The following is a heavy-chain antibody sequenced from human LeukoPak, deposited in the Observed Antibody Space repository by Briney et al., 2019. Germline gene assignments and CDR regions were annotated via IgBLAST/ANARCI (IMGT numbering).Heavy chain of an antibody. CDR2: IYYSGST. V-gene: IGHV4-59*01. CDR1: GGSISSYY. CDR3: ARLAKTGTTNWFDP. Sequence: SETLSLTCTVSGGSISSYYWSWIRQPRGKGLEWIGYIYYSGSTNYNPSLKSRVTISVDTSKNQFSLKLSSVTAADTAVYYCARLAKTGTTNWFDPWGQGTLVTVSS. D-gene: IGHD1-1*01. J-gene: IGHJ5*02.